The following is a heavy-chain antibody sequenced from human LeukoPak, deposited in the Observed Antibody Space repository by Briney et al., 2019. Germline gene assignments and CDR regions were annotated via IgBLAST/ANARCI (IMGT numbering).Heavy chain of an antibody. Sequence: GGSLRLSCAASGFTFINYAMSWVRQAPGKGLEWVSVISGSGGSTFYADSVKGRFTISRDNSKNTLYLQMNSLRAEDTAVYYCAKSKPEYYYDSSGYYYGYYFDYWGQGTLVTVSS. J-gene: IGHJ4*02. D-gene: IGHD3-22*01. CDR2: ISGSGGST. CDR1: GFTFINYA. V-gene: IGHV3-23*01. CDR3: AKSKPEYYYDSSGYYYGYYFDY.